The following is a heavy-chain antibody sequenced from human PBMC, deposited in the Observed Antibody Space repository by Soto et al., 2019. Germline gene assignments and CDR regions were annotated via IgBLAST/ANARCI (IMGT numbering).Heavy chain of an antibody. Sequence: SESLSLTSAVYGGSFSVYYWGWICKPPGKGLEWIGEINHSGSTNYNPSLKSRVTISVDTSKNQFSLKLSSVTAADTAVYYCARGYRSQLWLHYYYGMDVWGQGTTVTGSS. J-gene: IGHJ6*02. V-gene: IGHV4-34*01. D-gene: IGHD5-18*01. CDR2: INHSGST. CDR3: ARGYRSQLWLHYYYGMDV. CDR1: GGSFSVYY.